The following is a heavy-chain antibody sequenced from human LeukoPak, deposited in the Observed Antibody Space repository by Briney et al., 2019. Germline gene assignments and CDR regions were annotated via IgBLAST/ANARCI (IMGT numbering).Heavy chain of an antibody. CDR2: INHSGST. V-gene: IGHV4-34*01. CDR1: GGSISGYY. D-gene: IGHD6-13*01. Sequence: SETLSLTCAVYGGSISGYYWSWIRQPPGKRLEWIGEINHSGSTNYNPSLKSRVTISVDTSKNQFSLKLSSVTAADTAVYYCARGWKAAASNYYYMDVWGKGTTVTVSS. CDR3: ARGWKAAASNYYYMDV. J-gene: IGHJ6*03.